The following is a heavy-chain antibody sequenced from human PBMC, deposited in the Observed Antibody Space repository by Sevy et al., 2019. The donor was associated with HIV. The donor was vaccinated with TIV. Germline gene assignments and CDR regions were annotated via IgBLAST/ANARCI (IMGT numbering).Heavy chain of an antibody. CDR1: GFTFSSYA. J-gene: IGHJ6*02. CDR2: LSGSGGST. D-gene: IGHD3-10*01. V-gene: IGHV3-23*01. CDR3: ARDRDGSGSSGGYGMDV. Sequence: GGSLRLSCVASGFTFSSYAMNWVRQAPGKGLEWVSGLSGSGGSTKYADSVKGRFTISRDNAKNSLYMQMNSLRAEDTAVYYCARDRDGSGSSGGYGMDVWGQGTTVTVSS.